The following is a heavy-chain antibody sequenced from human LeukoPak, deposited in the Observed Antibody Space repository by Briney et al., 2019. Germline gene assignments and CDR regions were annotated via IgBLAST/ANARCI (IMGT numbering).Heavy chain of an antibody. D-gene: IGHD4-11*01. Sequence: SETLSLTCTVSGGSISSYYWSWIRQPPGKGLEWIGYIYYSGSTNYNPSLKSRVTISVDTSKNQFSLKLSSVTAADTAVYYCARHRWDYSNFNWFDPWGQGTLVTVS. CDR2: IYYSGST. J-gene: IGHJ5*02. CDR3: ARHRWDYSNFNWFDP. V-gene: IGHV4-59*08. CDR1: GGSISSYY.